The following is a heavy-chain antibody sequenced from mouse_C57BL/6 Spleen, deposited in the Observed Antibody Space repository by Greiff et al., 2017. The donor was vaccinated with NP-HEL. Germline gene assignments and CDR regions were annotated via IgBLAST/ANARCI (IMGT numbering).Heavy chain of an antibody. V-gene: IGHV1-15*01. CDR2: IDPETGGT. J-gene: IGHJ2*01. Sequence: VQLQESGAELVRPGASVTLSCKASGYTFTDYEMHWVKQTPVHGLEWIGAIDPETGGTAYNQKFKGKAILTADKSSSTAYMELRSLTSEDSAVYYCTRFWDGDYWGQGTTLTVSS. D-gene: IGHD4-1*01. CDR3: TRFWDGDY. CDR1: GYTFTDYE.